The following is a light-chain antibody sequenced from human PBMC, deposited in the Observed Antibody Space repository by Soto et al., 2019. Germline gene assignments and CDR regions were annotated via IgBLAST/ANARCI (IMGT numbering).Light chain of an antibody. CDR3: QQFVNLPYT. CDR1: QDISNY. J-gene: IGKJ2*01. CDR2: DAS. V-gene: IGKV1-33*01. Sequence: DIQMTQSPSSLSASVGDRAIITCQASQDISNYLNWYQQKPGKAPELLIYDASNLETGVPSRFSGSGSGTDFTFTISSLQPDDFATYYCQQFVNLPYTFGQGTKLDIK.